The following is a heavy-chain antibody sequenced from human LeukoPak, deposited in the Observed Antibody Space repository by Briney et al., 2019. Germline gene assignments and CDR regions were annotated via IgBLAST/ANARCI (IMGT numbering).Heavy chain of an antibody. V-gene: IGHV1-8*01. CDR3: ARMGGSYALSLDY. CDR2: MNPNSGNT. CDR1: GYTFTSYD. J-gene: IGHJ4*02. Sequence: GASVKVSCKASGYTFTSYDINWVRRATGQGLEWMGWMNPNSGNTGYAQKFQGRVTMTRATSISTAYMELSRLRSDDTAVYYCARMGGSYALSLDYWGQGTLVTVSS. D-gene: IGHD1-26*01.